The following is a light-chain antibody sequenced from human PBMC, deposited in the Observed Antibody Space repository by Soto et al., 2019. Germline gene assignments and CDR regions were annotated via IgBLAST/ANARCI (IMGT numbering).Light chain of an antibody. CDR3: SSYTSSSTLYV. Sequence: SVLTQPASVSGSPGQSITISCTGTSSDVGGYNYVCWYKQHPGKAPQLMIYEVTNRPSGVSDRFSGSKSGNTASLTISGLHAEDEADYYCSSYTSSSTLYVFGTGTKVTVL. CDR1: SSDVGGYNY. V-gene: IGLV2-14*01. J-gene: IGLJ1*01. CDR2: EVT.